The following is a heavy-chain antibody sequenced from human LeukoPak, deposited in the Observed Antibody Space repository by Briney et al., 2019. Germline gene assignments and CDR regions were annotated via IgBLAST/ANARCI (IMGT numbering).Heavy chain of an antibody. J-gene: IGHJ5*02. Sequence: PGGSLTLSCAASGCNFSEFDMHWVRQVRGRRPEWVSSIGIGGYTYYADSVKGRFNISRDNAMNSLYLQMHDLRIGDTAVYYCATVDGSGWMIIDLWGQGTQVTVSS. V-gene: IGHV3-13*01. CDR1: GCNFSEFD. D-gene: IGHD6-19*01. CDR2: IGIGGYT. CDR3: ATVDGSGWMIIDL.